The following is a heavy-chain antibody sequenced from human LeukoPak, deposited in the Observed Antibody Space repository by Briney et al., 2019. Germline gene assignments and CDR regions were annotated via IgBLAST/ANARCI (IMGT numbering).Heavy chain of an antibody. CDR1: GGSITTYY. Sequence: SETLSLTCTVSGGSITTYYWTWIRQPPGKGLECIGYINYSGSTNYNPSLRSRVTISVDTSKNQFSLKLSSVTAADTAVYYCARAQLNLLVDFGMDVWGQGTTVTVSS. CDR2: INYSGST. V-gene: IGHV4-59*01. J-gene: IGHJ6*02. CDR3: ARAQLNLLVDFGMDV. D-gene: IGHD1-1*01.